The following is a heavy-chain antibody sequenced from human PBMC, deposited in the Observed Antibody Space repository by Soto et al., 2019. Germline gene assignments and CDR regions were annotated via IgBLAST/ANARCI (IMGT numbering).Heavy chain of an antibody. D-gene: IGHD4-17*01. CDR1: SGSISSFY. J-gene: IGHJ4*02. V-gene: IGHV4-59*08. CDR3: ARLGAYGDDMGLLDY. CDR2: IYYTGST. Sequence: SETLSLTCTVSSGSISSFYWGWIRQPPGKGLEWIGYIYYTGSTTYNPSLKSRVAISVDTSKNHFSLNVSSVTAADTAMYYCARLGAYGDDMGLLDYWGQGALVTVSS.